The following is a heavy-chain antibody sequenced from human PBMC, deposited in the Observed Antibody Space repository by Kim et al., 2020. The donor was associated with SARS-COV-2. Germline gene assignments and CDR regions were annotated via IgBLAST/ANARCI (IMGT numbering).Heavy chain of an antibody. Sequence: GGSLRLSCAASGFTFSSYSMNWVRQAPGKGLEWVSSISSSSSYIYYADSVKGRFTISRDNAKNSLYLQMNSLRAEDTAVYYCASSSDYYDSSGYPYWYFDLWGRGTLVTVSS. CDR3: ASSSDYYDSSGYPYWYFDL. V-gene: IGHV3-21*01. CDR1: GFTFSSYS. D-gene: IGHD3-22*01. CDR2: ISSSSSYI. J-gene: IGHJ2*01.